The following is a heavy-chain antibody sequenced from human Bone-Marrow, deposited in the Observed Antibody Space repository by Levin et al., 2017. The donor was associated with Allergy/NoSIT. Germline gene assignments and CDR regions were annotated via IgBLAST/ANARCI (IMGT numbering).Heavy chain of an antibody. D-gene: IGHD1-26*01. V-gene: IGHV3-9*01. Sequence: GGSLRLSCTASGFIFDDYAMHWVRLSPGKGLEWVSGISWSSSVIAYAASVKGRFTISRDNVKKSVYLEMNNLKTEDTALYYCAKAKTNSGFVVGFDSWGQGTRVIVSP. CDR1: GFIFDDYA. CDR2: ISWSSSVI. J-gene: IGHJ4*02. CDR3: AKAKTNSGFVVGFDS.